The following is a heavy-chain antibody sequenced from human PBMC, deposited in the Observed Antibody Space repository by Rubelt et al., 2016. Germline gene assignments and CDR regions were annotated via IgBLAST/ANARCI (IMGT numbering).Heavy chain of an antibody. CDR1: GGSISSGYF. CDR2: INHSGST. V-gene: IGHV4-38-2*02. D-gene: IGHD2-2*01. CDR3: ARIDCSSTSCYFVDP. Sequence: QQQLQESGPGLVKPSETLSLTCTVSGGSISSGYFWGWVRQPPGKGLEWIGKINHSGSTNYNPSLKSRVTMSVDTSKNQFSLKLSSVTAAVTAVYYCARIDCSSTSCYFVDPWGQGTLVTVSS. J-gene: IGHJ5*02.